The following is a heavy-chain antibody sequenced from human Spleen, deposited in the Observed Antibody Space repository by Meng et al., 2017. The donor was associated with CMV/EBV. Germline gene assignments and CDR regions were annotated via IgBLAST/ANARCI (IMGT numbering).Heavy chain of an antibody. CDR1: GYTFTSYD. J-gene: IGHJ4*02. V-gene: IGHV1-8*01. D-gene: IGHD3-10*02. CDR3: AKAVFYVGPLDS. Sequence: ASVKVSCKASGYTFTSYDINWVRQATGQGLEWMGWMNPNSGNTGYAQKFQGRVTMTRNTSISTAYMELSSLRSEDTAVYYCAKAVFYVGPLDSWGQGTLVTVSS. CDR2: MNPNSGNT.